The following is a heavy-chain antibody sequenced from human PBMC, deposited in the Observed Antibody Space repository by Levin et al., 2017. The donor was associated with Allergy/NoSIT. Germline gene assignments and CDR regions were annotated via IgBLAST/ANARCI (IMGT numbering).Heavy chain of an antibody. CDR2: ISGSAGST. CDR1: GFTFSSYA. J-gene: IGHJ4*02. V-gene: IGHV3-23*01. D-gene: IGHD6-13*01. Sequence: GGSLRLSCAASGFTFSSYAMIWVRQAPGKGLEWVSVISGSAGSTYYVDSVKGRFTISRDNSKNTLYLQMNSLRAEDTAVYYCAKGYGSSWYPPDDWGQGTLVTVSS. CDR3: AKGYGSSWYPPDD.